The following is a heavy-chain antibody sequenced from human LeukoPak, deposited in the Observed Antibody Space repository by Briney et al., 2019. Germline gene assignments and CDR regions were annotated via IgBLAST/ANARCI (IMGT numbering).Heavy chain of an antibody. Sequence: SETLSLTCTITGCSDGNYYWTWIRQPPGKGLEWIGYIDYSGSTNYNPSFKSRVTMSVDTSKNQFSLKLSSVTAADTAVYFCARDGRSWTFDYWGQGTLVTVSS. J-gene: IGHJ4*02. CDR1: GCSDGNYY. V-gene: IGHV4-59*02. CDR2: IDYSGST. D-gene: IGHD6-13*01. CDR3: ARDGRSWTFDY.